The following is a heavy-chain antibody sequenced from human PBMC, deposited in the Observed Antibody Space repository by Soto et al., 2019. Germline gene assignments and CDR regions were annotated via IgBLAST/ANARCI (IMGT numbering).Heavy chain of an antibody. D-gene: IGHD4-17*01. CDR2: INSDGSST. J-gene: IGHJ6*02. Sequence: GGSLRLSCAASGFTFSSYWMHWVRQAPGKGLVWVSRINSDGSSTSYADSVKGRFTISRDNAKNTLYLQMNSLRAEDTAVYYCARAGNGDYDDYGMDVWGQGTTVTVSS. V-gene: IGHV3-74*01. CDR1: GFTFSSYW. CDR3: ARAGNGDYDDYGMDV.